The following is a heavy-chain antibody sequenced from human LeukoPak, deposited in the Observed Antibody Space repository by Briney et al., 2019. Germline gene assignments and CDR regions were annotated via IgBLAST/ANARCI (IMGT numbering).Heavy chain of an antibody. CDR1: GYTFTSYG. CDR2: ISAYNGNT. V-gene: IGHV1-18*01. CDR3: ARDYYDSSGYSLSFDY. Sequence: GASVKVSCKASGYTFTSYGISWVRQAPGQGLEWVGWISAYNGNTNYAQKLQGRVTMTTDTSTSTAYMELRSLRSDDTAVYYCARDYYDSSGYSLSFDYWGQGTLVTVSS. D-gene: IGHD3-22*01. J-gene: IGHJ4*02.